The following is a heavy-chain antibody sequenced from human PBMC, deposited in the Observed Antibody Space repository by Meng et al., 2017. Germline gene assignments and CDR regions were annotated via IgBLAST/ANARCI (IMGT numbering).Heavy chain of an antibody. V-gene: IGHV1-18*01. CDR2: ISAYNGNT. Sequence: VQVVQSGAVVKKPGASVKVSCKASGYTFTSYGISWVRQAPGQGLEWMGWISAYNGNTNYAQKLQGRVTMTTDTSTSTAYMELSSLRSEDTAVYYCAMILRNSYGDYEDYWGQGTLVTVSS. CDR3: AMILRNSYGDYEDY. J-gene: IGHJ4*02. CDR1: GYTFTSYG. D-gene: IGHD4-17*01.